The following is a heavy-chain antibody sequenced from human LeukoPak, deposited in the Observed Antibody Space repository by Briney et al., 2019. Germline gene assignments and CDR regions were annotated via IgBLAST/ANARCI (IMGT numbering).Heavy chain of an antibody. CDR2: IYYSGST. Sequence: SETLSLTCTVSGGSISSYYWSWIRQPPGKGLEWIGYIYYSGSTNYNPSLKSRVTISVDTSKNQFPLKLSSVTAADTAVYYCARSWGYYDSSGYYDYFDYWGQGTLVTVSS. J-gene: IGHJ4*02. V-gene: IGHV4-59*01. D-gene: IGHD3-22*01. CDR1: GGSISSYY. CDR3: ARSWGYYDSSGYYDYFDY.